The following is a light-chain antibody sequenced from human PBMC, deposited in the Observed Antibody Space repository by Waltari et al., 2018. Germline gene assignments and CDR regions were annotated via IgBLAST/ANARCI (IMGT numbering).Light chain of an antibody. CDR2: ETS. V-gene: IGKV1-39*01. Sequence: ITCRASQTIDYLSWYQHKPGEAPKLLIYETSTLQSGVPTRFSGSKFGTTFILTFSSLQPEDFSTYFCQPNYDTPRTFGQGTKVDLK. CDR1: QTIDY. CDR3: QPNYDTPRT. J-gene: IGKJ2*02.